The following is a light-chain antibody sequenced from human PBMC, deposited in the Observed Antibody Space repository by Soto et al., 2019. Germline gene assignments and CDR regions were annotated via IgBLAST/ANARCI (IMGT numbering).Light chain of an antibody. CDR2: GAS. Sequence: EIVLTQSPCTLSLSPGERATLSCRASQSVSNNYLAWYQQKPGQAPRLLIYGASTRATGIPARFSGSGSGTEFNLTISSLQSEDFAVYFCQQYADWPKTFGQGTK. J-gene: IGKJ1*01. CDR1: QSVSNN. CDR3: QQYADWPKT. V-gene: IGKV3-15*01.